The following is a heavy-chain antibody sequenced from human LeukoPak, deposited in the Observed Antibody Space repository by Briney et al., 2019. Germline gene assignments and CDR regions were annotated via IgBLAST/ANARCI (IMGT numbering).Heavy chain of an antibody. D-gene: IGHD3-16*01. CDR1: GGSISSSSYY. J-gene: IGHJ4*02. CDR2: IYYSGST. CDR3: ARRLLITGPFDY. Sequence: QASETLSLTCSVSGGSISSSSYYWGWNRQPPGKGLEWIGSIYYSGSTYYNPSLKSRVTISVDTSKDQCSLKLSSVTAADTAVYYCARRLLITGPFDYWGQGTLVTVSS. V-gene: IGHV4-39*01.